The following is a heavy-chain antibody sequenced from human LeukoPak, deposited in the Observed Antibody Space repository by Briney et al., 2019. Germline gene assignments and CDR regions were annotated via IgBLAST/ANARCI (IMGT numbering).Heavy chain of an antibody. CDR1: GGSISSYY. CDR3: ARRRRPRGRTYYDSSGYPDY. D-gene: IGHD3-22*01. Sequence: SETLSLTCTVSGGSISSYYWSWIRQPPGKGLEWIGNIYYSGSTNYNPSLKSRVTISVDTSKNQFSLKLSSVTAADTAVYYCARRRRPRGRTYYDSSGYPDYWGQGTLVTVSS. J-gene: IGHJ4*02. CDR2: IYYSGST. V-gene: IGHV4-59*12.